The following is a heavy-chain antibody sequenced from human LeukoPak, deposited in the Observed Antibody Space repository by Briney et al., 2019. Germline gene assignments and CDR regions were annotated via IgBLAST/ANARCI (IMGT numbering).Heavy chain of an antibody. Sequence: NPPETLSLTCAVYGGSFSGDYWRSSCDPPGKRLWWIGEINNSGSTNYDPSLKSRVTISVDTSKNQFSLQLSSVTAADTAVYYCARGGSRPMGRFDPWGQGTLVTVSS. V-gene: IGHV4-34*01. J-gene: IGHJ5*02. CDR3: ARGGSRPMGRFDP. D-gene: IGHD1-26*01. CDR2: INNSGST. CDR1: GGSFSGDY.